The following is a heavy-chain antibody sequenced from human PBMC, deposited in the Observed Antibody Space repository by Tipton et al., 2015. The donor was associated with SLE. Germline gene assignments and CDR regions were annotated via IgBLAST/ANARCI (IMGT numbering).Heavy chain of an antibody. CDR3: ARRDRVGATITKGYFSDL. Sequence: QLVQSGAEMKKPGESLKISCKGSGYTFSTYWIGWVRQMPGKGLEWMGIVYPGDSDTRYSPSFQGQVSISVDKSNGTAYLQWSSLKASDSALYYCARRDRVGATITKGYFSDLWGQGPLVTVSS. J-gene: IGHJ5*02. V-gene: IGHV5-51*03. D-gene: IGHD1-26*01. CDR2: VYPGDSDT. CDR1: GYTFSTYW.